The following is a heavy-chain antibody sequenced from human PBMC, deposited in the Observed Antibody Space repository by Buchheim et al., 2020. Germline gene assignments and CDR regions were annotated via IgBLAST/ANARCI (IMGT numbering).Heavy chain of an antibody. CDR1: GGTFSSYT. Sequence: QVQLVQSGAKVKKPGSSVKVSCKASGGTFSSYTISWVRQAPGQGLEWMGRIIPILGIANYAQKFQGRVTITADKSTSTAYMELSSLRSEDTAVYYCARDYGSGSYYNPNFDYWGQGTL. CDR3: ARDYGSGSYYNPNFDY. CDR2: IIPILGIA. V-gene: IGHV1-69*02. D-gene: IGHD3-10*01. J-gene: IGHJ4*02.